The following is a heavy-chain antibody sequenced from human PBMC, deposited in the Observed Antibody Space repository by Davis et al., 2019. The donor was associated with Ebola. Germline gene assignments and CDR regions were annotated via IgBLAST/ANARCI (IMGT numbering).Heavy chain of an antibody. J-gene: IGHJ4*02. CDR1: GYTFIGYY. Sequence: ASVKVSCKASGYTFIGYYHHWVRQAPGQGLEYMGWINPNTGGTNYAQKFQGWVTMTRDTSISTAYMEPKRLTSDDTALYYCTREGPGGGSYYDYWGQGTLVTVSS. V-gene: IGHV1-2*04. CDR3: TREGPGGGSYYDY. D-gene: IGHD1-26*01. CDR2: INPNTGGT.